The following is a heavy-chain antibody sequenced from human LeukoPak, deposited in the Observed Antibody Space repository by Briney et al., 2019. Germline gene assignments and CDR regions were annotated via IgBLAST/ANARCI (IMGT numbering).Heavy chain of an antibody. CDR1: GYMFTGHY. Sequence: ASVKVSCKASGYMFTGHYMHWVRQPPGQGLEWMGWINPNSGGTNYAQKFQGGVTMTRDTSISTAYMELSSLTSDDTAVYYCTRERINSGSYSEALDYWGQGTLVTVSS. CDR3: TRERINSGSYSEALDY. J-gene: IGHJ4*02. D-gene: IGHD1-26*01. CDR2: INPNSGGT. V-gene: IGHV1-2*02.